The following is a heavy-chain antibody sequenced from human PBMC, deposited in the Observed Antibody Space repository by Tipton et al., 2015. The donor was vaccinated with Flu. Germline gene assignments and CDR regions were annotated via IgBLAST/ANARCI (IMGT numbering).Heavy chain of an antibody. CDR2: MKQDGSEE. CDR1: GFTFSNYW. J-gene: IGHJ4*02. V-gene: IGHV3-7*01. Sequence: CAASGFTFSNYWMSWVRQAPGKGLEWVANMKQDGSEEYYVDSVKGRFTISRDNAKNSLYLQMNSLRAEDTAVYYCAKYSGQLAHFDYWGQGTLITVS. D-gene: IGHD6-6*01. CDR3: AKYSGQLAHFDY.